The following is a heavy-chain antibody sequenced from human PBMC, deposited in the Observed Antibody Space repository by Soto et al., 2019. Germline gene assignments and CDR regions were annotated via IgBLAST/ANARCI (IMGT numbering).Heavy chain of an antibody. J-gene: IGHJ4*02. D-gene: IGHD3-22*01. CDR3: ARAIGPTLFDY. V-gene: IGHV3-13*04. CDR1: GFTFSSYD. Sequence: PGWSLRLSCSASGFTFSSYDMHLVRKGTGKGLEWVSAIGTTGDTYYAGSVKGRFTISRENAKKSLYLQMKSLRAGDTAIYFCARAIGPTLFDYWGQGTLVTVSS. CDR2: IGTTGDT.